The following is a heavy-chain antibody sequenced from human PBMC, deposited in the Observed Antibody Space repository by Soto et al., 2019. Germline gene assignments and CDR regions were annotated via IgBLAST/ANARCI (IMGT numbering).Heavy chain of an antibody. Sequence: QLQLQESGPGLVKPSETLSLTCTVSGGSISSSSYYWGWIRQPPGKGLEWIGSIYYSGSTYYNPSLKRRVTISVDTSKNQFSLKLSSVTAADTAVYYCASPREDYYGMDVWGQGTTVTVSS. J-gene: IGHJ6*02. CDR3: ASPREDYYGMDV. CDR2: IYYSGST. CDR1: GGSISSSSYY. V-gene: IGHV4-39*01.